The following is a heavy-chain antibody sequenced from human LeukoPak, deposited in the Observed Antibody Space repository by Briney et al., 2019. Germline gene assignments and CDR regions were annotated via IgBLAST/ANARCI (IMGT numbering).Heavy chain of an antibody. J-gene: IGHJ3*02. CDR1: GFTFSSYA. V-gene: IGHV3-30-3*01. CDR3: ARGALYYYGSGNAFDI. Sequence: EGSLRLSCAASGFTFSSYAMHWVRQAPGKGLEWVAVISYDGSNKYYADSVKGRFTISRDNSKNTLYLQMNSLRAEDTAVYYCARGALYYYGSGNAFDIWGQGTMVTVSS. CDR2: ISYDGSNK. D-gene: IGHD3-10*01.